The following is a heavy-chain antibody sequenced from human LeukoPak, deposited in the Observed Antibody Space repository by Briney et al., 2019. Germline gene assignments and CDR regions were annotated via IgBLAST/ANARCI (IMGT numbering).Heavy chain of an antibody. D-gene: IGHD6-6*01. CDR3: ARDSSSYYFDY. Sequence: PGGSLRLSCAASGFSFSGYGMNWVRQAPGKGLEWVSIIYTGGTTHYADSLKDRLTISRDDSINTLYLQMNSLRAEDTAVYYCARDSSSYYFDYWGQGTLVTVSS. J-gene: IGHJ4*02. V-gene: IGHV3-66*01. CDR1: GFSFSGYG. CDR2: IYTGGTT.